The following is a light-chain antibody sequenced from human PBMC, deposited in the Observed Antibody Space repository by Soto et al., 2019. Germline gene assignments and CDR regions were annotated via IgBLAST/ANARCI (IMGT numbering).Light chain of an antibody. CDR3: SSYTTSSTPYV. CDR1: SSDIGDYNY. Sequence: QSALTQPASVSGSPGQSITISFSGTSSDIGDYNYVSWYQQHPGKAPKVMIYDVSNRPSGVSNRFSGSKSGNTASLTISGLQAEDEADYYCSSYTTSSTPYVFGTGTKVTVL. CDR2: DVS. V-gene: IGLV2-14*01. J-gene: IGLJ1*01.